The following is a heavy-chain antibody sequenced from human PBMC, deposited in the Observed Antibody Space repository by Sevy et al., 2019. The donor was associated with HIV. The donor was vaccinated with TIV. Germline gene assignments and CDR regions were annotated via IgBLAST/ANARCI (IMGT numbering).Heavy chain of an antibody. CDR3: ARVEMATNWYFDL. Sequence: GGSLRLSCAASGFTFSGYWMSWVRQAPGKGLEWVANIKQDGSEKYYVDSVKGRFTISRDNAKNSLYLQMNSLRAEDTAVSYCARVEMATNWYFDLWGRGTLVTVSS. V-gene: IGHV3-7*03. CDR2: IKQDGSEK. CDR1: GFTFSGYW. J-gene: IGHJ2*01.